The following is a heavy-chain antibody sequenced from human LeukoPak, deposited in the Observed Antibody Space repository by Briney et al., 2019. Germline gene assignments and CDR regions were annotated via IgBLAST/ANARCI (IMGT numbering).Heavy chain of an antibody. V-gene: IGHV1-2*06. CDR2: INPNSGGT. CDR3: ARVGYDSSGYYYVFDY. D-gene: IGHD3-22*01. J-gene: IGHJ4*02. CDR1: GYTFTGYY. Sequence: ASAKVSCKASGYTFTGYYMHWVRQAPGQGLEWMGRINPNSGGTNYAQKFQGRVTMTRDTSISTAYMELSRLRSDDTAVYYCARVGYDSSGYYYVFDYWGQGTLVTVSS.